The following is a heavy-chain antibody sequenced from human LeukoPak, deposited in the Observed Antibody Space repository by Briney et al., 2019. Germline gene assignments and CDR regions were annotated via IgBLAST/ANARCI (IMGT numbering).Heavy chain of an antibody. V-gene: IGHV3-7*01. CDR2: IKHDASEK. D-gene: IGHD3-22*01. J-gene: IGHJ4*02. Sequence: SGGSLRLSCAASGFTFSSYAMSWVRQAPGKGLEWVANIKHDASEKYFMESLKGRFTISRDNAKNSLYLQMNSLRAEDTAVYYCARGYYDSNAQLFDYWGQGTLVTVSS. CDR1: GFTFSSYA. CDR3: ARGYYDSNAQLFDY.